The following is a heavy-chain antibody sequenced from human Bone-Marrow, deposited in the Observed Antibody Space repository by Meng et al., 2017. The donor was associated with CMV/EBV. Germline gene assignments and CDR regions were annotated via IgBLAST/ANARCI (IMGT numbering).Heavy chain of an antibody. D-gene: IGHD2-21*01. V-gene: IGHV3-21*01. CDR3: ARDVSPRSSAYFAIYYFYALDV. CDR2: ISNSGAYI. Sequence: GESLKISCAASGFTFSSYSMNWVRQAPGKGLEWVASISNSGAYIYYSDSVKGRFTISRDNAQNSLFLHMDSLRAEDSAVYYCARDVSPRSSAYFAIYYFYALDVWGQRTTVTVSS. J-gene: IGHJ6*02. CDR1: GFTFSSYS.